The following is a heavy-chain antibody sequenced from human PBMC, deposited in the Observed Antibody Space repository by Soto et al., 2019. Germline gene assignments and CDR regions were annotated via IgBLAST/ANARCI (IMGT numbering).Heavy chain of an antibody. Sequence: GGSLRLSCAASGFTFSSYGMHWVRQAPGKGLEWVAVISYDGSNKYYADSVKGRFTISRDNSKNTLYLQMNSLRAEDTAVYYCAKDWPYDFWSGYYGNWFDPWGQGTLVTVSS. V-gene: IGHV3-30*18. CDR2: ISYDGSNK. J-gene: IGHJ5*02. CDR3: AKDWPYDFWSGYYGNWFDP. CDR1: GFTFSSYG. D-gene: IGHD3-3*01.